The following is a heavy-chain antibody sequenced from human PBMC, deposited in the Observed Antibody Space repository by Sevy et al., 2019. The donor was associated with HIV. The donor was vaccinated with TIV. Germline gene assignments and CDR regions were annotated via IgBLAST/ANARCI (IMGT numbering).Heavy chain of an antibody. D-gene: IGHD2-21*01. Sequence: ASVKVSCKASGYTFTGYYMNWVRQAPGQGLEWMGRINTATGDTIYAPKFKGRVTMTRDTSINTAYLELISLRSDDTALYYCASIRGDYRFGAFDIWGQGTMVTVSS. CDR1: GYTFTGYY. J-gene: IGHJ3*02. CDR3: ASIRGDYRFGAFDI. V-gene: IGHV1-2*06. CDR2: INTATGDT.